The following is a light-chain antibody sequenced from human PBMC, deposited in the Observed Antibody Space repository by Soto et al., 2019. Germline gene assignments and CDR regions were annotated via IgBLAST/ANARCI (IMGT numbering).Light chain of an antibody. CDR1: PGISSW. CDR3: QQANSFPLT. Sequence: DIQMTQSPSSVSASVGDRVTITCRASPGISSWLAWYQQKPGKAPNLLIHTASSLQSGVPSRFSGRGSGTDFTLTISSLQPEDFATYYCQQANSFPLTFGGGTKVEIK. V-gene: IGKV1-12*01. J-gene: IGKJ4*01. CDR2: TAS.